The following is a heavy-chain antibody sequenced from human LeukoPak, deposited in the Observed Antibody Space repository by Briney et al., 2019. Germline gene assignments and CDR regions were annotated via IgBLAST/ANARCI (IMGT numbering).Heavy chain of an antibody. Sequence: GGSLRLSCAASGFTFSSYEMNWVRQAPGKGLEWVSGISWNSGSIGYADSVKGRFTISRDNAKNSLYLQMNSLRAEDMALYYCARETTGESDYWGQGTLVTVSS. V-gene: IGHV3-9*03. CDR2: ISWNSGSI. CDR3: ARETTGESDY. J-gene: IGHJ4*02. CDR1: GFTFSSYE. D-gene: IGHD1-14*01.